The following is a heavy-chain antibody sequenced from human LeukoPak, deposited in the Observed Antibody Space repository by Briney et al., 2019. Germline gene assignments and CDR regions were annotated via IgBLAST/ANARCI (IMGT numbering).Heavy chain of an antibody. CDR1: GFAFNTYA. Sequence: GGSLRLSCAASGFAFNTYAMHWVRQAPGQGLEWVALIWHDGSHKFYSNSVRGQFTISRDNSKNTVSLQMNNLRAEDTAVYYCARDDSVYYYYGMDVWGQGTTVTVSS. CDR2: IWHDGSHK. CDR3: ARDDSVYYYYGMDV. V-gene: IGHV3-33*01. D-gene: IGHD3-22*01. J-gene: IGHJ6*02.